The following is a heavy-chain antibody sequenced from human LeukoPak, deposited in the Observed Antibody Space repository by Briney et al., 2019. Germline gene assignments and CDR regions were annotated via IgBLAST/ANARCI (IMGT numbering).Heavy chain of an antibody. D-gene: IGHD1-26*01. CDR1: GGSVNSGRSY. J-gene: IGHJ4*02. Sequence: SETLSLTCTVSGGSVNSGRSYWSWIRQPPGKGLEWIGCISYSGSTNYNPSLRSRVTMSLDTSKNQFSLTLSSVTAADTAVYFCATRRVGATFDYWGQGTLVTVSS. CDR2: ISYSGST. CDR3: ATRRVGATFDY. V-gene: IGHV4-61*01.